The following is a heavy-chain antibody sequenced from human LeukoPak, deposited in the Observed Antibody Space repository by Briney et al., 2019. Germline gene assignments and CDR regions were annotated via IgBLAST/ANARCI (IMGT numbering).Heavy chain of an antibody. CDR3: ARDHDWGVDY. CDR2: INGKRGDT. J-gene: IGHJ4*02. V-gene: IGHV1-2*02. Sequence: APVTVSCKASGFTFTDHYMHWVRQAPGQGLEWMGWINGKRGDTNYAQNFQDRVTMTRDTSTSTVHMELSRLTVDDTAVYYCARDHDWGVDYWGQGTLVTVSS. CDR1: GFTFTDHY. D-gene: IGHD7-27*01.